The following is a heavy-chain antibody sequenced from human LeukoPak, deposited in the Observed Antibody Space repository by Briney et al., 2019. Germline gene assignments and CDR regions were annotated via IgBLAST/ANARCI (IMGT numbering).Heavy chain of an antibody. J-gene: IGHJ5*02. D-gene: IGHD2-21*01. CDR3: ARVILDRNWFDP. CDR1: GGTFSSYA. CDR2: IIPIFGTA. V-gene: IGHV1-69*13. Sequence: GASVKVSCKASGGTFSSYAISWVRQAPGQGLEWMGGIIPIFGTANYAQKFQGRVTITADESTSTAYMELSSLRYEDTAVYYCARVILDRNWFDPWGQGTLVTVSS.